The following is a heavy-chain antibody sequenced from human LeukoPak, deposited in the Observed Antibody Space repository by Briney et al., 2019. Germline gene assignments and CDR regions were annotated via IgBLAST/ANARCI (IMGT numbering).Heavy chain of an antibody. Sequence: GASVKVSCKASGYTFTSYDINWVRQATGQGLEWMGWMNPNSGNAGYAQKFQGRVTMTKNTFISTAYMELSSLRSEDTAMYYCARGLYSSGSSDVDYWGQGTVVTVSS. CDR3: ARGLYSSGSSDVDY. D-gene: IGHD6-19*01. CDR2: MNPNSGNA. J-gene: IGHJ4*02. CDR1: GYTFTSYD. V-gene: IGHV1-8*01.